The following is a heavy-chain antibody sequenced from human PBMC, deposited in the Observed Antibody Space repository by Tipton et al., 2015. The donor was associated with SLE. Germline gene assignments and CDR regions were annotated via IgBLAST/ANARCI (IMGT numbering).Heavy chain of an antibody. CDR2: MFYSGIT. CDR3: ARLLRDLFGIGTPNWFDP. J-gene: IGHJ5*02. D-gene: IGHD3-10*01. CDR1: GGSISSSDYY. Sequence: TLFLTCTVSGGSISSSDYYWGWVRQSPESGLEWIGNMFYSGITYYNPSLKGRVTISVDTSKNQFSLKVTSVTAADTAVYYCARLLRDLFGIGTPNWFDPWGQGTLVTVSS. V-gene: IGHV4-39*07.